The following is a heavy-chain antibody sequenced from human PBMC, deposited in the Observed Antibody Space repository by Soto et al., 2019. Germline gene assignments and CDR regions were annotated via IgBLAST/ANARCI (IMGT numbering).Heavy chain of an antibody. CDR3: ARHPGRPYYYYGMDV. J-gene: IGHJ6*02. V-gene: IGHV1-69*12. Sequence: QVQLVQSGAEVKKPGSSVKVSCKASGGTFSSYAISWVRQAPGQGLEWMGGIIPIFGTADYAQKLQGRVTITEAESTSTAYMELSSLRSEDTAVYYCARHPGRPYYYYGMDVWGQGTTVTVSS. CDR1: GGTFSSYA. D-gene: IGHD2-15*01. CDR2: IIPIFGTA.